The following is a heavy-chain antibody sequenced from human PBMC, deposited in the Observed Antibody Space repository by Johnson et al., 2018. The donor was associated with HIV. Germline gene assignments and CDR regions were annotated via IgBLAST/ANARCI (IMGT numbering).Heavy chain of an antibody. V-gene: IGHV3-20*04. CDR1: GFTFDDYG. CDR3: ARFRSSNWFDAFDI. J-gene: IGHJ3*02. D-gene: IGHD6-13*01. CDR2: INWNGGST. Sequence: VQLVESGGGVVRPGGSLRLSCAASGFTFDDYGMSWVRQTPGKGLEWVAGINWNGGSTGYADSVKGRFTISRDNAKNTLYLQMNSLRAEDTAVYYCARFRSSNWFDAFDIWGQGTMVTVSA.